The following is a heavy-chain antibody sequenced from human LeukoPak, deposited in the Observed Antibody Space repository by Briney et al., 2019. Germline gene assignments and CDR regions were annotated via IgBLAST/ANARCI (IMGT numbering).Heavy chain of an antibody. CDR3: ARGVSGGQFDY. CDR1: GFTVSSDY. J-gene: IGHJ4*02. D-gene: IGHD1-26*01. CDR2: IYSGGRT. V-gene: IGHV3-53*01. Sequence: GGSLRLSCAASGFTVSSDYMSWVRQAPGKGLEWVSVIYSGGRTYHADSVKGRFTISRDNSKNMVYFQMNSLRVEDTAVYYCARGVSGGQFDYWGQGSLVTVSS.